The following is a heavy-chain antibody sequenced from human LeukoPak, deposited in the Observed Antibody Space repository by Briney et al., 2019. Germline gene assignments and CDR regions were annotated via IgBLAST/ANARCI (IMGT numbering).Heavy chain of an antibody. CDR3: ARVGVEQYLVLSYSMDV. D-gene: IGHD6-13*01. Sequence: GGSLRLSCAASGFSFRSYTINWVRQAPGKGLEWVSSISSSGSLIYYADSVRGRFTDSRDNAKNSLHLQMNSLRAEDTAVYYCARVGVEQYLVLSYSMDVWGKGTTVTVS. CDR1: GFSFRSYT. V-gene: IGHV3-21*01. J-gene: IGHJ6*03. CDR2: ISSSGSLI.